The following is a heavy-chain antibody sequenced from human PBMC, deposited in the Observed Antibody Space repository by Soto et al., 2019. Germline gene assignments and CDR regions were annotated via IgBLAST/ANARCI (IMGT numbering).Heavy chain of an antibody. Sequence: EVQLVESGGDLIQPGGSLRLSSAASGFTVSSNYMSWVRQAPGKGLEWVSVIYSGGSTYYADSVKGRFTISRDNSKNTRYLQMNSLRAEDTAVYYCARHITMDPLLVYWGQGTLVTVSS. J-gene: IGHJ4*02. CDR3: ARHITMDPLLVY. V-gene: IGHV3-53*01. CDR1: GFTVSSNY. D-gene: IGHD3-10*01. CDR2: IYSGGST.